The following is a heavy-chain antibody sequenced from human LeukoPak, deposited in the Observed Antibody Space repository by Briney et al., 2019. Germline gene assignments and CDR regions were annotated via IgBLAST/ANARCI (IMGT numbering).Heavy chain of an antibody. CDR1: GSTFSSYT. CDR2: ITRSSIYI. Sequence: TPGGSLRLSCAASGSTFSSYTMNWVRQAPGKGLEWVSSITRSSIYIYYLDSLKGRFTISRDNAKNSLYLQMNSLRAEDTAVYYCARVRYDSSGYYSLSDSWGQGALVTVSS. CDR3: ARVRYDSSGYYSLSDS. D-gene: IGHD3-22*01. V-gene: IGHV3-21*01. J-gene: IGHJ4*02.